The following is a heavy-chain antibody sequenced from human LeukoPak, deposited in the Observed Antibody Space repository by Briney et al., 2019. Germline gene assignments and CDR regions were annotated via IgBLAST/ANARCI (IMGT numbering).Heavy chain of an antibody. V-gene: IGHV3-15*01. D-gene: IGHD2-21*02. Sequence: GGSLRLSCAASGFTFSNAWMSWVRQAPGKGLEWVGRIKSKTDGGATDYAAPVKGRFTILRDDSKNTLYLQMNSLKTEDTAVYYCTRHPPYCGGDCIDYWGQGTLVTASS. CDR2: IKSKTDGGAT. J-gene: IGHJ4*02. CDR1: GFTFSNAW. CDR3: TRHPPYCGGDCIDY.